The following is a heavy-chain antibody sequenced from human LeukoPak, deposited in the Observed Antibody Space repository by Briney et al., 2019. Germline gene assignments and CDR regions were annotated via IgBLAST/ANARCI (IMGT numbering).Heavy chain of an antibody. J-gene: IGHJ5*02. V-gene: IGHV4-34*01. CDR2: INHSGST. CDR1: GGSFSGYY. Sequence: PSETLSLTCAVYGGSFSGYYWSWIRQPPGKGLEWIGEINHSGSTNYNPSLKSRVTISVDTSKNQFSLKLSSVTAADTAVYYCARRAHYYGSGNNWFDPWGQGTLVTVSS. D-gene: IGHD3-10*01. CDR3: ARRAHYYGSGNNWFDP.